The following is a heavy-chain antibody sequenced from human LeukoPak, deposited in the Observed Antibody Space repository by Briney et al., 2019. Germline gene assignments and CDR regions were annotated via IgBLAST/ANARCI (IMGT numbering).Heavy chain of an antibody. V-gene: IGHV1-8*03. D-gene: IGHD2-21*01. CDR3: ARVIGGDGDFYYYYYYMDV. Sequence: ASVKVSCKASGYTFTSYDTNWVRQATGQGLEWMGWMNPNSGNTGYAQKFQGRVTITRNTSISTAYMELSSLRSEDTAVYYCARVIGGDGDFYYYYYYMDVWGKGTTVTVSS. CDR1: GYTFTSYD. J-gene: IGHJ6*03. CDR2: MNPNSGNT.